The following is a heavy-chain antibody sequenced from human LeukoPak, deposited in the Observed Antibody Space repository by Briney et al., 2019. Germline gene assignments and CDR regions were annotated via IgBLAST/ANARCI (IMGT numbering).Heavy chain of an antibody. CDR1: GGSFSGYY. CDR3: ATAIAVAGTSGWFDP. J-gene: IGHJ5*02. CDR2: INHSGST. V-gene: IGHV4-34*01. D-gene: IGHD6-19*01. Sequence: PSETLSLTCAVYGGSFSGYYWSWIRQPPGKGLEWIGEINHSGSTNYNPSLKSRVTISVDTSKNQFSLKLSSMTAADTAVYYCATAIAVAGTSGWFDPWGQGTLVTVSS.